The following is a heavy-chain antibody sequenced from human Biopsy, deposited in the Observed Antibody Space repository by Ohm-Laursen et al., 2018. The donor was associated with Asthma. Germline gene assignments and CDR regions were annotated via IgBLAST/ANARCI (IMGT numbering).Heavy chain of an antibody. J-gene: IGHJ5*02. CDR2: IYWDDYN. CDR3: ALSQDSGFDDHSPSWFDP. V-gene: IGHV2-5*02. CDR1: GFSLRTPGVG. D-gene: IGHD3-9*01. Sequence: ATQTLTLTCPFSGFSLRTPGVGVGWIRQSPGKALEWLALIYWDDYNLFRPSLKRRLTITKDPSKNQVVLTMTKMDPVDSGTYYCALSQDSGFDDHSPSWFDPWGQGTLVTVSS.